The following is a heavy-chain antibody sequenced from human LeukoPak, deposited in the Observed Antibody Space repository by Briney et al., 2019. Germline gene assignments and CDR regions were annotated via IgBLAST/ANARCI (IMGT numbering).Heavy chain of an antibody. Sequence: RGSLRLSCAASGFTFSSYGMHWVRQAPGKGLEWVAVIWYDGSNKYYADSVKGRFTISRDNSKNTLYLQMNSLRAEDTAVYYCAKDAPVDTAMVNWFDPWGQGTLVTVSS. V-gene: IGHV3-33*06. CDR1: GFTFSSYG. D-gene: IGHD5-18*01. CDR3: AKDAPVDTAMVNWFDP. J-gene: IGHJ5*02. CDR2: IWYDGSNK.